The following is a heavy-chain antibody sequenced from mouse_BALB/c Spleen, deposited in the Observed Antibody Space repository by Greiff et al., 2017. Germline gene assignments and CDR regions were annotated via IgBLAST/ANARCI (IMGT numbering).Heavy chain of an antibody. V-gene: IGHV14-3*02. D-gene: IGHD2-14*01. CDR1: GFNIKDTY. CDR3: AMPYRYDEAWFAD. Sequence: VQLQQSGAELVKPGASVKLSCTASGFNIKDTYMHWVKQRPEQGLEWIGRIDPANGNTKYDPKFQGKATITADTSSNTAYLQLSSLTSEDTAVYYCAMPYRYDEAWFADWGQGTLVTVSA. CDR2: IDPANGNT. J-gene: IGHJ3*01.